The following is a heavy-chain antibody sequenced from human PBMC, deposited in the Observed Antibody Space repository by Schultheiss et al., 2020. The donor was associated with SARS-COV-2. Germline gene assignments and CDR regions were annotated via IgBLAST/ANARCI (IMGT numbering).Heavy chain of an antibody. CDR2: ISSSGSTI. CDR1: GFTFSSYE. Sequence: GGSLRLSCAASGFTFSSYEMNWVRQAPGKGLEWVSYISSSGSTIYYADSVKGRFTISRDNAKNSLYLQMNSLRAEDTAVYYCARDPSYYYDSSSDAFDIWGQGTMVTVSS. V-gene: IGHV3-48*03. CDR3: ARDPSYYYDSSSDAFDI. D-gene: IGHD3-22*01. J-gene: IGHJ3*02.